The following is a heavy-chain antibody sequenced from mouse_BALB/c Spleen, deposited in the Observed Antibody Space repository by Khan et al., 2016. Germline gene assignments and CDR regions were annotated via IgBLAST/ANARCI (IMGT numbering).Heavy chain of an antibody. V-gene: IGHV2-9*02. Sequence: QVQLKESGPGLVAPSQSLSITCTVSGFSLTSYGVHWVRQPPGKGLEWLGVIWAGGSTNYNSALMSRLSISKDNSKSQVFLKMNSLQTDDTAMYXCARVYYRYAVKGYYFDYWGQGTTLTVSS. CDR1: GFSLTSYG. CDR2: IWAGGST. J-gene: IGHJ2*01. CDR3: ARVYYRYAVKGYYFDY. D-gene: IGHD2-14*01.